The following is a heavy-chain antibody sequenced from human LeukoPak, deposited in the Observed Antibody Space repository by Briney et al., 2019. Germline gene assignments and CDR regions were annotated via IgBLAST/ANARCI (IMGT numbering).Heavy chain of an antibody. CDR1: GYTFTGYY. V-gene: IGHV1-2*02. CDR3: ARAPAAWDYFDY. CDR2: VNPNSGGT. J-gene: IGHJ4*02. D-gene: IGHD6-13*01. Sequence: ASVKVSSKASGYTFTGYYMHWVRQAPGQGLEWMGWVNPNSGGTNYAQKFQGRVTMTRDTSISTAYMELSRLRSDDTAVYYCARAPAAWDYFDYWGQGTLVTVSS.